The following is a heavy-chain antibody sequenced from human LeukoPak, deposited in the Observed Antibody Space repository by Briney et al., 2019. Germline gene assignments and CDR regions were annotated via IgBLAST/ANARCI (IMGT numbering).Heavy chain of an antibody. CDR3: ARDRSSWYFGVDY. Sequence: PSETLSLTCTVSGASISSYYWSWIRQPAGKGLEWIGRIYVSGSSVYNPSPKSRVTISVDTSKNQLSLRLKSVTAADTAVYYCARDRSSWYFGVDYWGQGTLVTVSS. J-gene: IGHJ4*02. CDR2: IYVSGSS. CDR1: GASISSYY. D-gene: IGHD6-13*01. V-gene: IGHV4-4*07.